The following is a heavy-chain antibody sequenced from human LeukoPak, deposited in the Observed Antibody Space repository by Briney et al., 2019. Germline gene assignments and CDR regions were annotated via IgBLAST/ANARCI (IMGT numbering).Heavy chain of an antibody. Sequence: XYWSWIRQPPGKGLEWIGEINHSGSTNYNPSLKSRVTISVDTSKNQFSLKLSSVTAADTAVYYCARGRVSGWYDYFDYWGQGTLVTVSS. CDR3: ARGRVSGWYDYFDY. J-gene: IGHJ4*02. D-gene: IGHD6-19*01. V-gene: IGHV4-34*01. CDR1: XY. CDR2: INHSGST.